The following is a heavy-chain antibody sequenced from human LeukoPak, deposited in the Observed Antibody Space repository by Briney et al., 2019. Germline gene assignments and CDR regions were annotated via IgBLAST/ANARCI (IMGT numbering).Heavy chain of an antibody. Sequence: ASVKVSCKASGYTFTGYYMHWVRQAPGQGLEWMGWINPNSGGTNYAQKFQGRVTMTRDTSISTAYMELSRLRSDDTAVYYCARDASGSYGANWFDPWGQGTLVTVYS. CDR2: INPNSGGT. CDR3: ARDASGSYGANWFDP. D-gene: IGHD3-10*01. V-gene: IGHV1-2*02. J-gene: IGHJ5*02. CDR1: GYTFTGYY.